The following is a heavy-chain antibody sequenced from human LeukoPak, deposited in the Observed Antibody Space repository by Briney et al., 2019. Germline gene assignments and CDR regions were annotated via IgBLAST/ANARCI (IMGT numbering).Heavy chain of an antibody. V-gene: IGHV1-2*02. CDR2: INPNSGGT. Sequence: ASVKVSCKASGYTFTSYYMHWVRQAPGQGLEWMGWINPNSGGTNYAQKFQGRVTMTRDTSISTAYMELSRLRSDDTAVYYCARGRFLEWLLFLDYWGQGTLVTVSS. J-gene: IGHJ4*02. CDR3: ARGRFLEWLLFLDY. D-gene: IGHD3-3*01. CDR1: GYTFTSYY.